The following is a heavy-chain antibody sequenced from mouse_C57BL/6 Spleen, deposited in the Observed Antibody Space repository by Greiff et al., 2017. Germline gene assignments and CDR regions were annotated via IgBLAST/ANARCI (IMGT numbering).Heavy chain of an antibody. J-gene: IGHJ4*01. D-gene: IGHD1-1*01. CDR3: ASTHVSSYGAMDY. Sequence: VQLKESGAELVKPGASVKLSCTASGFNIKDYYMHWVKQRTEQGLEWIGRIDPEDGETKYAPKFQGKATITADTSSNTAYLQLSSLTSEDTDVYYCASTHVSSYGAMDYWGQGTSVTVSS. CDR1: GFNIKDYY. V-gene: IGHV14-2*01. CDR2: IDPEDGET.